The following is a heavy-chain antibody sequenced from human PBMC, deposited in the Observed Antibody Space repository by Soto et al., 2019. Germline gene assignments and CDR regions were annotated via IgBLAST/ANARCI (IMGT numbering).Heavy chain of an antibody. CDR3: ARSHTGDSAFRAFEL. V-gene: IGHV3-7*03. J-gene: IGHJ3*01. CDR1: HFTFSNFW. Sequence: LVESGGDLVPPGESLTLSCAASHFTFSNFWMNWVRQAPGKGLEWVANVKRDDSERDYVDSVKGRFTASRDNAKNTLYLQMRSLRAEDTAVYYCARSHTGDSAFRAFELWGQGTMVTVSS. D-gene: IGHD3-3*02. CDR2: VKRDDSER.